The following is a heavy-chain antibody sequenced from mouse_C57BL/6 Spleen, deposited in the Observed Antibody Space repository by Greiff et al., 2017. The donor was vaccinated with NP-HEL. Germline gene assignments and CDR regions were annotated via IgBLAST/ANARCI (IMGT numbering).Heavy chain of an antibody. CDR3: ARWDYGSLGFDY. Sequence: LVESGAELARPGASVKLSCKASGYTFTSYGISWVKQRTGQGLEWIGEIYPRSGNTYYNEKFKGKATLTADKSSSTAYMELRSLTSEDSAVYFCARWDYGSLGFDYWGQGTTLTVSS. J-gene: IGHJ2*01. D-gene: IGHD1-1*01. V-gene: IGHV1-81*01. CDR1: GYTFTSYG. CDR2: IYPRSGNT.